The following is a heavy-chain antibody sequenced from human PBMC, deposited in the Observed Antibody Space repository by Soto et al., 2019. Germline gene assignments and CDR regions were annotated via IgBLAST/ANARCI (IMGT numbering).Heavy chain of an antibody. V-gene: IGHV4-31*03. Sequence: QVQLQESGPGLVKPSQTLSLTCTVSGGSISSGGYYWSWIRQHPGKGLEWIGYIYYSGSTYYNPSLKRRVTISVDTSKNQFSLKLSSVTAADTAVYYCARTHMVRGFLIGYWFDPWGQGTLVTVSS. D-gene: IGHD3-10*01. CDR1: GGSISSGGYY. CDR2: IYYSGST. J-gene: IGHJ5*02. CDR3: ARTHMVRGFLIGYWFDP.